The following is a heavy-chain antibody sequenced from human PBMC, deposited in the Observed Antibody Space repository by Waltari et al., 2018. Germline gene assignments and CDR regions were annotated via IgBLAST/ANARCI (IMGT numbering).Heavy chain of an antibody. J-gene: IGHJ4*02. CDR1: GDSVSSRNYY. Sequence: QLRLQESGPGLVKPSETLSLTCTVSGDSVSSRNYYWGWIRQPPGRGLEWIGSMFHSGSTYTYPSLDDRVTWSGDMSKNLVSLRLDSVSAAETAVYYCAIDPRVVGTTLAYFDYWGQGTLVNVSS. V-gene: IGHV4-39*07. CDR2: MFHSGST. CDR3: AIDPRVVGTTLAYFDY. D-gene: IGHD1-26*01.